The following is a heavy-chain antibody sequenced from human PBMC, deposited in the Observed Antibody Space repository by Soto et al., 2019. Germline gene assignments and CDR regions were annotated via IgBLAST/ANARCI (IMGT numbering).Heavy chain of an antibody. CDR3: ARLIYYGSGYYYGMDV. D-gene: IGHD3-10*01. J-gene: IGHJ6*02. CDR1: GYSFTSYW. V-gene: IGHV5-10-1*01. Sequence: PGESLKISCNGSGYSFTSYWNSRVRQIPGKGLEWMGRIDPSDSYTNYSPSFQGHVTISADKTISTAYLQWSSLKASDTAMYYCARLIYYGSGYYYGMDVWGQGTTVTVSS. CDR2: IDPSDSYT.